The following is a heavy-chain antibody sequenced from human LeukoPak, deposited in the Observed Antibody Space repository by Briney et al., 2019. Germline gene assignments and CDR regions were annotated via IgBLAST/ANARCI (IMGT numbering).Heavy chain of an antibody. Sequence: GGSLRLSCAASGFTFSDYYVSWIRQAPGKGLEWVATLSGSGAGTYYSDSVQGRFTISRDNSKRTLFLQMNSLRAEDTAFYYCAKAELGVDTFFDYWGQGTLVTVSS. J-gene: IGHJ4*02. CDR1: GFTFSDYY. V-gene: IGHV3-23*01. CDR3: AKAELGVDTFFDY. D-gene: IGHD3-3*01. CDR2: LSGSGAGT.